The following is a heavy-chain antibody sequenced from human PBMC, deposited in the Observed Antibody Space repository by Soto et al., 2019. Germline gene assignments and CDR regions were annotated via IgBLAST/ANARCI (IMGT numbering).Heavy chain of an antibody. CDR1: GDTFSSYA. Sequence: QMQLVQSGAEVKKPGSSVTVSCKASGDTFSSYAISWVRQAPGQGLEWMGKIIPIFATATYEQKFQGRVTITADTSTSTVYMELSSLRSEDTALYYCARDSSSWDSHNWFDPWGQGTLVTVSS. V-gene: IGHV1-69*06. J-gene: IGHJ5*02. CDR2: IIPIFATA. CDR3: ARDSSSWDSHNWFDP. D-gene: IGHD6-13*01.